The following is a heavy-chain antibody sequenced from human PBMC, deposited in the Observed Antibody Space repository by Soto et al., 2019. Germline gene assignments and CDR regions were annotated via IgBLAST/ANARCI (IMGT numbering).Heavy chain of an antibody. CDR3: ATFGGQQHLSYYYGMDV. V-gene: IGHV1-69*13. CDR1: GGTFSSYA. CDR2: IIPIFGTA. D-gene: IGHD6-13*01. Sequence: SVKVSCKASGGTFSSYAISWVRQAPGQGLEWMGGIIPIFGTANYAQKFQGRVTITADESTSTAYMELSSLRSEDTAVYYCATFGGQQHLSYYYGMDVWGQGTTVTVSS. J-gene: IGHJ6*02.